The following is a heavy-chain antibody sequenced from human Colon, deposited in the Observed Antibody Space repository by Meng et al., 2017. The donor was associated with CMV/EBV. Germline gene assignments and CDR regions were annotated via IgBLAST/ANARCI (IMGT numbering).Heavy chain of an antibody. CDR1: GFTVSSNY. J-gene: IGHJ4*02. CDR3: ARGVGHATNNSLDH. Sequence: GGSLRLSCAASGFTVSSNYMSWVRQAPGKGLEWVSVIYSGGSTYYADSVKGRFTISRDNSKNTLYLQMNSLRAEDTAVYYCARGVGHATNNSLDHWGQGTLVTVSS. D-gene: IGHD1-1*01. CDR2: IYSGGST. V-gene: IGHV3-53*01.